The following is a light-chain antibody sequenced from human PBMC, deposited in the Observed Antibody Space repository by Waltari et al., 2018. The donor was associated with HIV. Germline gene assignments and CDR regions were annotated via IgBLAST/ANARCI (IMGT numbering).Light chain of an antibody. CDR1: SPNIGSHT. J-gene: IGLJ2*01. V-gene: IGLV1-44*01. Sequence: QSVLTQPPSASGTPGQRVTISCSGSSPNIGSHTVTWYQQLPGTAPKLLIYSNNQRPSGVPDRFSGSKSGTSASLAISGLQSEDEADYYCAAWDDSLNGPGVVFGGGTKLTVL. CDR3: AAWDDSLNGPGVV. CDR2: SNN.